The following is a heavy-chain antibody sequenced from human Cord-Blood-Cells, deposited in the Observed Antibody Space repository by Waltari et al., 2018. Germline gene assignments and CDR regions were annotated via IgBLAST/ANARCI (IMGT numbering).Heavy chain of an antibody. CDR1: GGTFSSYA. J-gene: IGHJ1*01. CDR2: ICPIFGTA. Sequence: QVQLVQSGAEVKKPGSSVKVSCKASGGTFSSYAISWVRQAPGQGLEWMGGICPIFGTANSDQKVQGRGTITADESTSTAYMELSSRRSEDTAVYYCARDRKSGSSQHWGQGTLVTVSS. V-gene: IGHV1-69*01. CDR3: ARDRKSGSSQH. D-gene: IGHD1-26*01.